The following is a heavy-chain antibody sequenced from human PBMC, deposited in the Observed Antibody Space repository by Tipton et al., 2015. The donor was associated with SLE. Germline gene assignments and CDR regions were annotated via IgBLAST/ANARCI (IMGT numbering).Heavy chain of an antibody. J-gene: IGHJ3*01. CDR2: IYYSGST. Sequence: TLSLTCTASGGSISSYYWSWIRQPPGKGLEWIGYIYYSGSTNYNPSLKSRVTMSVDTSKSQFSLKLTFVSAADTAIYYCARMGLCTTTTCNEGAFDVWGQGSMVTVSS. CDR3: ARMGLCTTTTCNEGAFDV. CDR1: GGSISSYY. V-gene: IGHV4-59*01. D-gene: IGHD2-2*01.